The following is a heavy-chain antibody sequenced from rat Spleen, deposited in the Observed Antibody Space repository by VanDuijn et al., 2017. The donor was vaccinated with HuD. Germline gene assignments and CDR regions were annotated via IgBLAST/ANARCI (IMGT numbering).Heavy chain of an antibody. CDR3: TRDLNSGDYFDY. D-gene: IGHD4-3*01. Sequence: VQLKESGPGLVQPSQTLSLTCTVSGFSLTGNNIYWVRQPPGKGLEWMGVIWGDGSTAYNSALKSRLSISRDTSKSQVFLKMNSLQTDDTAIYYCTRDLNSGDYFDYWGQGVMVTVSS. V-gene: IGHV2S63*01. J-gene: IGHJ2*01. CDR2: IWGDGST. CDR1: GFSLTGNN.